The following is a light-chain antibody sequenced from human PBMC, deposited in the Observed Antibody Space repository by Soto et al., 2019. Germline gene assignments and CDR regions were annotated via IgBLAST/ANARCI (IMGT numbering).Light chain of an antibody. Sequence: DIQMTQSPSSLSASVGDRVTITCRASQGISNYLAWYQQKPGKVPKLLIYAASTLQSGVPSRFSGSGSGTDFTLTISSLQPEDVATYYCQKYNGAPRITFGQGTRLEIK. CDR3: QKYNGAPRIT. CDR2: AAS. CDR1: QGISNY. V-gene: IGKV1-27*01. J-gene: IGKJ5*01.